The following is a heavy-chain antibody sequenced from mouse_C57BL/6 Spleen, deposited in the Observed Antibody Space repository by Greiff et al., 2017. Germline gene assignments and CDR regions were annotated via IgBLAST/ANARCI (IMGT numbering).Heavy chain of an antibody. V-gene: IGHV14-4*01. D-gene: IGHD2-3*01. CDR2: IDPENGDT. J-gene: IGHJ4*01. Sequence: EVKLVESGAELVRPGASVKLSCTASGFNIKDDYMHWVKQRPEQGLEWIGWIDPENGDTEYASKFQGKATITADTSSNTAYLQLSSLTSEDTAVYYCTTPIYDGYSSYAMDYWGQGTSVTVSS. CDR1: GFNIKDDY. CDR3: TTPIYDGYSSYAMDY.